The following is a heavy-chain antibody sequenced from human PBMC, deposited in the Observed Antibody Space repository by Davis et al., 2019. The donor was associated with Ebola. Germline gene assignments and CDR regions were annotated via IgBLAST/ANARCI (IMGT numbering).Heavy chain of an antibody. CDR1: GYSFTSYW. CDR2: IYPGDSDT. CDR3: ARLEYYYGSGSSNWFDP. Sequence: GESLKISCKGSGYSFTSYWIGWVRQMPGKGLEWMGIIYPGDSDTRYSPSFQGQVTISADKSISTAYLQWSSLKASDTAMYYCARLEYYYGSGSSNWFDPWGQGTLVTVSS. J-gene: IGHJ5*02. D-gene: IGHD3-10*01. V-gene: IGHV5-51*01.